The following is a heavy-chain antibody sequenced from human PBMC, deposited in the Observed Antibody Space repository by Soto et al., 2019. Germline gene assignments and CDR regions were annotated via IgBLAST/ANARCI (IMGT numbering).Heavy chain of an antibody. CDR2: ISAYNGKT. J-gene: IGHJ6*02. D-gene: IGHD1-26*01. Sequence: ASVKVSCKASGYTFTSYGISWVRQAPGQGLEWMGWISAYNGKTNYAQKLQGRVTMTADKSTSTAYMELSSLRSEDTAVYYCARELPPYYYYGMDVWGQGTTVTVSS. CDR3: ARELPPYYYYGMDV. V-gene: IGHV1-18*04. CDR1: GYTFTSYG.